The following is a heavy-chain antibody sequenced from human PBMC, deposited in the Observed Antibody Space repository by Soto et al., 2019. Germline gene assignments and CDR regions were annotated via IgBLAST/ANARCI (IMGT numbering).Heavy chain of an antibody. CDR3: AKDHARGVFDY. D-gene: IGHD6-13*01. CDR1: GSTFSSYG. CDR2: ISYDGSNK. Sequence: GGSLRLSCAASGSTFSSYGMHWVRQAPGKGLEWVAVISYDGSNKYYADSVKGRFTISRDNSKNTLYLQMNSLRAEDTAVYYCAKDHARGVFDYWGQGTLVTVSS. V-gene: IGHV3-30*18. J-gene: IGHJ4*02.